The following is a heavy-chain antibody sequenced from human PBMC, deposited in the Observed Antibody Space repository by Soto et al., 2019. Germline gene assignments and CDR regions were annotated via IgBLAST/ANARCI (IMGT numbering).Heavy chain of an antibody. Sequence: QDQLVQSGAEVKKPGASVTVSCKASGYSFTNYGMSWVRQAPGQGLEWMGWISSSNGDTHHAQNFQGRVTMTTDTLTNTAYMQLRSLRSDDTAVYYCARCYCSVGSCFSCWHFDLWGRGSLVTVSS. CDR3: ARCYCSVGSCFSCWHFDL. V-gene: IGHV1-18*01. D-gene: IGHD2-15*01. CDR1: GYSFTNYG. CDR2: ISSSNGDT. J-gene: IGHJ2*01.